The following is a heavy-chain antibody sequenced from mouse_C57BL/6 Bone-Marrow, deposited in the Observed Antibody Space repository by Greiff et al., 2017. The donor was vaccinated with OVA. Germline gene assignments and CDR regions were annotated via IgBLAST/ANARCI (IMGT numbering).Heavy chain of an antibody. J-gene: IGHJ4*01. CDR3: ASQINYYGSTYYAMDY. V-gene: IGHV1-78*01. Sequence: QVQLQQSDAELVKPGASVKISCKVSGYTFTDHTIHWMKQRPEQGLEWIGYIYPRDGSTKYNEKFKGKATLTADKSSSTAYMQLNSLTSEDSAVYFCASQINYYGSTYYAMDYWGQGTSVTVSS. D-gene: IGHD1-1*01. CDR1: GYTFTDHT. CDR2: IYPRDGST.